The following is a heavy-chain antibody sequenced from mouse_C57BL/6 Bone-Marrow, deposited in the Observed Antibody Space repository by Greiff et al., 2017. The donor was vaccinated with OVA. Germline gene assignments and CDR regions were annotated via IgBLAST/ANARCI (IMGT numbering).Heavy chain of an antibody. D-gene: IGHD2-5*01. CDR3: ARSRYSNTFAY. CDR1: GYAFSSSW. J-gene: IGHJ3*01. V-gene: IGHV1-82*01. CDR2: IYPGAGDT. Sequence: VQLQQSGPELVKPGASVKISCKASGYAFSSSWMNWVKQRPGKGLEWIGRIYPGAGDTNYNGKFKGKATLTADKSSSTAYMQLSSLTSEDSAVYFCARSRYSNTFAYWGQGTLVTVSA.